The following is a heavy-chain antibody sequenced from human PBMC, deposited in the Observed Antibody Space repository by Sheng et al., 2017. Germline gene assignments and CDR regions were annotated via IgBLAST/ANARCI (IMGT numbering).Heavy chain of an antibody. Sequence: QVQLVESGGGVVQPGGSLRLSCAASGFTFSSYGMHWVRQAPGKGLEWVAFIRYDGSNKYYADSVKGRFTISRDNSKNTLYLQMNSLRAEDTAVYYCAKDGRYSSGWDFDYWGQGTLVTVSS. CDR1: GFTFSSYG. V-gene: IGHV3-30*02. D-gene: IGHD6-19*01. CDR2: IRYDGSNK. CDR3: AKDGRYSSGWDFDY. J-gene: IGHJ4*02.